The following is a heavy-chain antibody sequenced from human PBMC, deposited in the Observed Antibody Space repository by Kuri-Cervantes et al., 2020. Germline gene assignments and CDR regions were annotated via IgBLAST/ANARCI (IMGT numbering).Heavy chain of an antibody. Sequence: GSLRLPCTVSGGSISSSSYYWGWIRQPPGKGLEWIGSIYYSGSTYYNPSLKSRVTISVDTSKNQFSLKLGSVTAADTAVYYCARESWTIFGVVTKGYYFDYWGQGTLVTVSS. V-gene: IGHV4-39*02. CDR1: GGSISSSSYY. J-gene: IGHJ4*02. CDR3: ARESWTIFGVVTKGYYFDY. D-gene: IGHD3-3*01. CDR2: IYYSGST.